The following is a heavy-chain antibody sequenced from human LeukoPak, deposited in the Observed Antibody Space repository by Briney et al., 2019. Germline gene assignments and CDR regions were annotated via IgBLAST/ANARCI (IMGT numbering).Heavy chain of an antibody. J-gene: IGHJ1*01. D-gene: IGHD3-22*01. CDR1: GGTFSSYA. CDR2: IIPILGIA. V-gene: IGHV1-69*04. CDR3: ARALYYYDSSGYAFAEYFQH. Sequence: SVKVSCKASGGTFSSYAISWVRQAPGQGLEWMGRIIPILGIANYAQKFQGRVTITADKSTSTAYMELSSLRSEDTAVYYCARALYYYDSSGYAFAEYFQHWGQGTLVTVSS.